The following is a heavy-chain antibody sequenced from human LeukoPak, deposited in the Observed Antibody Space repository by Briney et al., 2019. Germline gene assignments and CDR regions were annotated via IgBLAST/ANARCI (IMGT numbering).Heavy chain of an antibody. V-gene: IGHV4-61*02. CDR3: ARLHGSGDTSDWYFDL. Sequence: TSETLSLTCTVSGGSISSGSYYWSWIRQPAGKGLEWIGRTYTSGSTNYNPSLKSRVTISVDTSKNQFSLKLSSVTAADTAVYYCARLHGSGDTSDWYFDLWGRGTLVTVSS. CDR2: TYTSGST. CDR1: GGSISSGSYY. J-gene: IGHJ2*01. D-gene: IGHD3-10*01.